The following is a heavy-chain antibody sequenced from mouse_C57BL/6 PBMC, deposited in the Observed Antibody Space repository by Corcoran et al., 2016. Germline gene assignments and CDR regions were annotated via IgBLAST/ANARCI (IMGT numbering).Heavy chain of an antibody. Sequence: QVQLKQSGAELVRPGASVKLSCKASGYTFTDYYINWVKQRPGQGLEWIARIYPGSGNTYYNEKFKGKATLTAEKSSSTAYMQLSSLTSEDSAVYFCARYRDDYAMDYWGQGTSVTVSS. J-gene: IGHJ4*01. D-gene: IGHD3-3*01. CDR3: ARYRDDYAMDY. CDR2: IYPGSGNT. V-gene: IGHV1-76*01. CDR1: GYTFTDYY.